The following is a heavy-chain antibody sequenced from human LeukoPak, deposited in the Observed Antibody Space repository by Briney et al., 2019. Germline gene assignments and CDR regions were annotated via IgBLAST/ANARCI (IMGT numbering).Heavy chain of an antibody. CDR3: ARGAYCGGDCSYFDY. CDR1: GGSISSSSYY. CDR2: IYYSGST. J-gene: IGHJ4*02. Sequence: PSETLSLTCAVSGGSISSSSYYWGWIRQPPGKGLEWIGSIYYSGSTYYNPSLKSRVTISVDTSKNQFSLKLSSVTAADTAVYYCARGAYCGGDCSYFDYWGQGTLVTVSS. D-gene: IGHD2-21*02. V-gene: IGHV4-39*07.